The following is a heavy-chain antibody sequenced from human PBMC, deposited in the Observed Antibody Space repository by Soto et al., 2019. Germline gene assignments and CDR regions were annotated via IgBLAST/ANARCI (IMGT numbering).Heavy chain of an antibody. J-gene: IGHJ4*02. Sequence: GASVKVSCKASGYTFTSSGISWVRQAPGQGLEWMGWISAYNGNTNYAQKLQGRVTMTTDTSTSTAYMELRSLRSDDTAVYYCALAWGWDSSGYYGTDYWGQGTLVTVSS. D-gene: IGHD3-22*01. CDR1: GYTFTSSG. CDR2: ISAYNGNT. CDR3: ALAWGWDSSGYYGTDY. V-gene: IGHV1-18*01.